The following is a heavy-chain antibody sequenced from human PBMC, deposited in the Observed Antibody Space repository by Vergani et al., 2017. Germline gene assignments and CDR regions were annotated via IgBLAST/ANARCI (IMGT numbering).Heavy chain of an antibody. J-gene: IGHJ4*02. CDR3: AVRPLVNLVGGEILTKRTFDY. Sequence: QVQLQQWGAGVVKPSGTLSLTCAVFGESFSSFYWSWIRQPPGKGLEWIGEINNDGHTNYNPSLESRVTVSRDTAKNQFSLNLMSVTAADTAMYYWAVRPLVNLVGGEILTKRTFDYWIQGSLVTVSS. V-gene: IGHV4-34*02. D-gene: IGHD3-10*01. CDR2: INNDGHT. CDR1: GESFSSFY.